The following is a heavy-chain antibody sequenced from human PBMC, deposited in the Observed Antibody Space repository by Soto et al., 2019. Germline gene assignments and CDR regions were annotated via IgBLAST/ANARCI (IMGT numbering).Heavy chain of an antibody. D-gene: IGHD3-3*01. CDR3: ARGGGVGVAGSAAFDM. CDR2: INPATGAA. Sequence: QLHLVQSGAVVKKPGASVTVSCSASGYPVTAYYMHWVRQAPGRGLEWMGGINPATGAAKYTQTFRGGVTMTRGTATSTVFMELGGLASGDPAGFYCARGGGVGVAGSAAFDMWGQGTLVTVSS. CDR1: GYPVTAYY. J-gene: IGHJ3*02. V-gene: IGHV1-2*02.